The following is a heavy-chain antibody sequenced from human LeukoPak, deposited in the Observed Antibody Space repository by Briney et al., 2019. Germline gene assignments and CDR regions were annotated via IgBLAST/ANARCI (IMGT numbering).Heavy chain of an antibody. CDR1: GFTFSKYA. Sequence: PGRSLRLSCAVSGFTFSKYAVHWVRQAPGKGLEWVAVISDDGSNKYYADSVKGRFTISRDNSKNTLYLQMNSLRAEDTAVYYCAKDEGHSGSYGGHNWFGPWGQGTLVTVSS. CDR2: ISDDGSNK. J-gene: IGHJ5*02. D-gene: IGHD1-26*01. V-gene: IGHV3-30*18. CDR3: AKDEGHSGSYGGHNWFGP.